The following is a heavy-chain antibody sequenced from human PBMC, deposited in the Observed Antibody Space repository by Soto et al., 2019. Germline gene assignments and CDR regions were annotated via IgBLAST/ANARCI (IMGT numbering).Heavy chain of an antibody. D-gene: IGHD1-26*01. CDR3: ARLIVGATNDDY. Sequence: EVQLVESGGGLVKPGGSLRLSCAASGFTFSSYSMNWVRQAPGKGLEWVSSISSSSSYIYYADSVKGRFTISRDNAKNSLYLQMNGLRAEDTAVYYCARLIVGATNDDYWGQGTLVTVSS. CDR1: GFTFSSYS. J-gene: IGHJ4*02. CDR2: ISSSSSYI. V-gene: IGHV3-21*01.